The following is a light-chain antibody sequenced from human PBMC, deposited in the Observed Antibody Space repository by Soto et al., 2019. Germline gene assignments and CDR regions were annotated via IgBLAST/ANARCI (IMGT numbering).Light chain of an antibody. J-gene: IGLJ2*01. CDR1: TSNIGSHS. V-gene: IGLV1-44*01. Sequence: QSVLTQPPSASGAPGQRVTISCSGSTSNIGSHSVNWYRQLPGTAPKVVMFDNDERPSGVPDRISGSKSGTSASLVISGLQFEDEADYYCAAWDDSLNGHLVFGGGTKVTVL. CDR3: AAWDDSLNGHLV. CDR2: DND.